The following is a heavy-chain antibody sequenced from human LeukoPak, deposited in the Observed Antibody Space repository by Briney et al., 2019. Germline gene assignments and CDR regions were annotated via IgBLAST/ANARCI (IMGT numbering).Heavy chain of an antibody. J-gene: IGHJ3*02. V-gene: IGHV1-69*13. Sequence: GASVKVSCKASGYTLSSYYMHWVRQAPGQGLQWMGGIISIFGTANYAQDFLGRVTITADESTSTAYMELSSLRSEDTAVYYCATEWADAFDIWGQGTMVTVSS. CDR1: GYTLSSYY. D-gene: IGHD1-26*01. CDR3: ATEWADAFDI. CDR2: IISIFGTA.